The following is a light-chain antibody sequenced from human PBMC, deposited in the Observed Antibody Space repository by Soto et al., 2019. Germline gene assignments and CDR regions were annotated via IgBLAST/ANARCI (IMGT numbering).Light chain of an antibody. Sequence: DIQMTQSPSSLSASVGDRVTITCRASQSISSYLNWYQQKPGKAPKLLIYAASSLQSGVPSRLSGSGSGTDFTLTIAGLQPEDSASYVCQQSISAPLTFGGGTKVAIK. CDR1: QSISSY. CDR2: AAS. V-gene: IGKV1-39*01. CDR3: QQSISAPLT. J-gene: IGKJ4*01.